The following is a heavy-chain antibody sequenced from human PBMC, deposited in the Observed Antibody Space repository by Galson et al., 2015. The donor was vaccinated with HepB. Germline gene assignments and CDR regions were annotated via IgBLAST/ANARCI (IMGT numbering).Heavy chain of an antibody. V-gene: IGHV1-18*01. CDR2: ISATSGNT. CDR3: ARDRDYRFDY. J-gene: IGHJ4*02. CDR1: GYTFTING. D-gene: IGHD3-16*02. Sequence: SVKVSCKASGYTFTINGISWLRQAPGHGLEWMGWISATSGNTNYAENFQGRVTLTRDTSTSTAYLDPRSLRSDDTATYYCARDRDYRFDYWGQGTLVTVSS.